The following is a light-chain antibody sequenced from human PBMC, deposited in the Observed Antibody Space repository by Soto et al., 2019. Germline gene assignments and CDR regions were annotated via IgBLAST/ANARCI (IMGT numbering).Light chain of an antibody. V-gene: IGKV3-15*01. Sequence: EVVMTQSPATLSLSPGESATLSCRASQRVSAYLAWYQQKPGQPPRLLIYWASTRDSGVPARFSGSGSGTEFTLTISSLQSEDFALYYCQQYNSWFITFGRGTRLDIK. CDR1: QRVSAY. J-gene: IGKJ5*01. CDR2: WAS. CDR3: QQYNSWFIT.